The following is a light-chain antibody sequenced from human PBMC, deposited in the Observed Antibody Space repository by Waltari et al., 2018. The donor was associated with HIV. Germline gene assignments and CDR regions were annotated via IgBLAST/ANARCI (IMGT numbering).Light chain of an antibody. CDR3: ATWDGSLGGFYV. Sequence: QSVLTQPPSASGTPGQRVTISCSGTTSNVGTNFVSWYQQLPGTAPNLLTYWENRTPSGVPDRFSGSKSGASASLGISGLRSEDEGDYYCATWDGSLGGFYVFGAGTKVTVL. J-gene: IGLJ1*01. V-gene: IGLV1-47*01. CDR1: TSNVGTNF. CDR2: WEN.